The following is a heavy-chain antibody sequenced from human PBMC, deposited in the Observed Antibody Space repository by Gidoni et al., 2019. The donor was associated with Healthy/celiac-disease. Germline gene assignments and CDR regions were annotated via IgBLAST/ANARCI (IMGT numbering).Heavy chain of an antibody. J-gene: IGHJ4*02. CDR1: GFSFDDYA. CDR3: AKDTSGYSFGYFDY. D-gene: IGHD3-22*01. V-gene: IGHV3-9*01. CDR2: ISWNSGNI. Sequence: EVQLVESGGGLVQPGRSLRLTCAASGFSFDDYAMHWVRQAPGKGLEWVSGISWNSGNIAYADSVKGRFTISRDNAKNSLFLHLNSLRPEDTALYYCAKDTSGYSFGYFDYWGQGALVTVSS.